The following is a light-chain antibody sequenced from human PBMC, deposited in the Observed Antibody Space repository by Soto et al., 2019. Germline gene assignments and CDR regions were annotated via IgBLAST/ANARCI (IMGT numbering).Light chain of an antibody. V-gene: IGLV1-47*01. CDR1: SSNIGTNH. CDR3: SARDDILSGVV. J-gene: IGLJ2*01. Sequence: QSVLTQPPSASGTPGQRVTISCSGSSSNIGTNHVYWYQQFPGMAPKLLMYRSDQRSTGVPDRFSGSKSGTSASLAISGLRSDDEADYYCSARDDILSGVVFGGGTKVTVL. CDR2: RSD.